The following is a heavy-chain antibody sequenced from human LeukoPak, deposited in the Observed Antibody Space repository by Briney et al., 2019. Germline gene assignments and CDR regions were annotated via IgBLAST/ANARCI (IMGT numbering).Heavy chain of an antibody. CDR2: ISGGSNNI. J-gene: IGHJ2*01. CDR1: GFTFSSFV. V-gene: IGHV3-23*01. Sequence: GGSLRLSCAASGFTFSSFVLNWVRQAPGKGLEWVSSISGGSNNINYAGSVKGRFTTSRDNSQNTLYLQMNSLRADDTAVYYCAKDQGTAIFGMIIPDWYFDLWGRGTLVTVSS. D-gene: IGHD3-3*01. CDR3: AKDQGTAIFGMIIPDWYFDL.